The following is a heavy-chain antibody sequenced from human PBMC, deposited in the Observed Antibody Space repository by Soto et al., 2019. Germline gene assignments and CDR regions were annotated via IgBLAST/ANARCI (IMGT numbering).Heavy chain of an antibody. J-gene: IGHJ3*02. CDR1: GFTFSSYS. CDR3: ARGYCSSTSCSDDAFDI. CDR2: ISSSSSYI. V-gene: IGHV3-21*01. Sequence: GGSLRLSCAASGFTFSSYSMNWVRQAPGKGLEWVSSISSSSSYIYYADSVKGRFTISRDNAKNSLYLQMNSLRAEDTAVYYCARGYCSSTSCSDDAFDIWGQGTMVTVSS. D-gene: IGHD2-2*01.